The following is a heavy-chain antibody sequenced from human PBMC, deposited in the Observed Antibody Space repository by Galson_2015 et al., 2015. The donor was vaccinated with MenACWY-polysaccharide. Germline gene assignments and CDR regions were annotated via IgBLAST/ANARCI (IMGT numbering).Heavy chain of an antibody. D-gene: IGHD3-10*01. CDR2: ISGSGGST. J-gene: IGHJ6*02. CDR1: GFTFSSYA. V-gene: IGHV3-23*01. CDR3: AKFGSRAVIDDMDV. Sequence: SLRLSCAASGFTFSSYAMSWVRQAPGKGLEWVSAISGSGGSTHYADSVKGQFTIPRDNSKNTLYLQMNSLRAEDTAVYYCAKFGSRAVIDDMDVWGQGTTVTVSS.